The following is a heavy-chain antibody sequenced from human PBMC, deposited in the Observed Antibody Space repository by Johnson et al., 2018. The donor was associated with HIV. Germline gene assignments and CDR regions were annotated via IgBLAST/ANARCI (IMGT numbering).Heavy chain of an antibody. CDR1: GFTFSPYW. Sequence: VQLVESGGGLVQPGGSLRLSCAASGFTFSPYWMHWVRQAPGQGLVWVSRIISDVSSAIYTDSVTGRFTISRDNTKNTLYLQMNSRRAEDTAVYYCTTGAFHAYDMWGQGTMVTVSS. J-gene: IGHJ3*02. CDR2: IISDVSSA. D-gene: IGHD2/OR15-2a*01. V-gene: IGHV3-74*02. CDR3: TTGAFHAYDM.